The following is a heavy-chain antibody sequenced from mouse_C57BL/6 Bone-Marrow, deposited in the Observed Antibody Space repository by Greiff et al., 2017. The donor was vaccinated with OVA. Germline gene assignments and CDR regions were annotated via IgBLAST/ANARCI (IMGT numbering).Heavy chain of an antibody. Sequence: EVQLQQSGAELVRPGASVKLSCTASGFNIKDDYMHWVKQRPEQGLEWIGWIDPENGDTEYASKFQGKATITADTSSNTAYLQLSSLTSEDTAVYYCTSYWYFDVWGKGTTVTVSS. V-gene: IGHV14-4*01. J-gene: IGHJ1*03. CDR1: GFNIKDDY. CDR2: IDPENGDT. CDR3: TSYWYFDV.